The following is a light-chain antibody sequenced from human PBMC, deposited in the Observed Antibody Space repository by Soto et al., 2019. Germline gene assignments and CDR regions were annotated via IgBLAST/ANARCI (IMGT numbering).Light chain of an antibody. CDR2: DAS. Sequence: EIVLTQSPGTLSLSPGERATLSCRASQTISSYLACYQHKPGQAPRLLIYDASSRATGIPDRFSGSGSGTDFTLTISRLEPEDFTVYYCQQYLSSPPYGFGQGTKLEI. V-gene: IGKV3-20*01. CDR3: QQYLSSPPYG. CDR1: QTISSY. J-gene: IGKJ2*03.